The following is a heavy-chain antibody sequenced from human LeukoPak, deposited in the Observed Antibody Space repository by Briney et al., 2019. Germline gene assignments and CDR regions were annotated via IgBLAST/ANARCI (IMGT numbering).Heavy chain of an antibody. V-gene: IGHV3-21*01. Sequence: GGSLRLSCAASGFTFSSYSMNWVRQAPGKGLEWVLSISSSSSYIYYADSVKGRFTISRDNAKNSLYLQMNSLRAEDTAVYYCARAVPLRFLEWLPRGTDKFDYWGQGTLVTVSS. CDR3: ARAVPLRFLEWLPRGTDKFDY. D-gene: IGHD3-3*01. CDR2: ISSSSSYI. CDR1: GFTFSSYS. J-gene: IGHJ4*02.